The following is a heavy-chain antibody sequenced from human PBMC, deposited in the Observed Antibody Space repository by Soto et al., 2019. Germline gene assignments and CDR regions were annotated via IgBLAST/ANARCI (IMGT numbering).Heavy chain of an antibody. D-gene: IGHD3-3*01. V-gene: IGHV4-34*01. CDR1: GGSFSGYY. CDR2: INHSGST. Sequence: SETLSLTCAVYGGSFSGYYWSWIRQPPGKGLEWIGEINHSGSTNYNPSHKSRVTISVDTSKNKFSLKQSTVTAADTAVYYFARDGRFPVRCYYDFWSGYRDYYYGMDVWGQGTTVTVSS. J-gene: IGHJ6*02. CDR3: ARDGRFPVRCYYDFWSGYRDYYYGMDV.